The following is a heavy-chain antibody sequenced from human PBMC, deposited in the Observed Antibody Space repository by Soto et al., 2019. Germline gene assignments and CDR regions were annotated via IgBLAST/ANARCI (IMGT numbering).Heavy chain of an antibody. CDR1: GVSIRGSNW. CDR3: ARRPIVAAADEDY. Sequence: QVQLQESGPGLVKPSGTLSLTCAVSGVSIRGSNWWSWVRQAPGKGLEWIGEIFHSGATNYNPSLKSRLTISVDQSRNQFSLSLSSVSAADTAVDYCARRPIVAAADEDYWGQGILVTVSS. CDR2: IFHSGAT. J-gene: IGHJ4*02. V-gene: IGHV4-4*02. D-gene: IGHD2-2*01.